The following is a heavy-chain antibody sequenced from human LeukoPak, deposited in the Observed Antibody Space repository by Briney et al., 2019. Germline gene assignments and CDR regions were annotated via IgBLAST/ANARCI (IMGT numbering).Heavy chain of an antibody. J-gene: IGHJ6*03. V-gene: IGHV3-23*01. Sequence: GGSLRLSCAASGFSFGSFAMSWVRQAPGKGLEWVSGIIGSGGTTFYADSVKGRFTISRDNSKNTLYLQMNSLRAEDTAIYYCAKKVGDTYSSWYMDVWGKGTTVTVSS. D-gene: IGHD2-15*01. CDR3: AKKVGDTYSSWYMDV. CDR1: GFSFGSFA. CDR2: IIGSGGTT.